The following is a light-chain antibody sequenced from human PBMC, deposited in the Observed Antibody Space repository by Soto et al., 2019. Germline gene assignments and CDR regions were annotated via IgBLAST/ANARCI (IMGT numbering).Light chain of an antibody. Sequence: DIALTQSPSFLSASVGDRVTITCRASQGISSYLAWYQQKPWKAPKFLIYAASTLRGGVPSRFSGSGSGTEFTLTISSLQTEDFATYYCQGLNDYPITFGQGTRLEIK. CDR2: AAS. CDR1: QGISSY. V-gene: IGKV1-9*01. J-gene: IGKJ5*01. CDR3: QGLNDYPIT.